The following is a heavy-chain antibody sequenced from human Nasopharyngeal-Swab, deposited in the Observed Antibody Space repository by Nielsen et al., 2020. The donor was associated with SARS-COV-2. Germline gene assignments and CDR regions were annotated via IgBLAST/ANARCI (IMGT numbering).Heavy chain of an antibody. Sequence: WIRQPPGKGLEWVAVIWYDGSSKYYADSVKGRFTISRDNSKNTLYLQMNSLRAEDTAVYYCARGVRYNWNPDAFDIWGQGTMVTVSS. J-gene: IGHJ3*02. V-gene: IGHV3-33*01. CDR2: IWYDGSSK. D-gene: IGHD1-1*01. CDR3: ARGVRYNWNPDAFDI.